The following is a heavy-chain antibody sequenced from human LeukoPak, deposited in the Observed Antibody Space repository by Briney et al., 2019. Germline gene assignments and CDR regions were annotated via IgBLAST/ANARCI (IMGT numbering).Heavy chain of an antibody. CDR2: INHSGST. CDR3: AREGPSPFDY. Sequence: KTSETLSLTCAVYGGSFSGYYWSWIRQPPGKGLVWIGEINHSGSTNYNPSLKSRVTISVDTSKNQFSLKLSSVTAADTAVYYCAREGPSPFDYWGQGTLVTVSS. CDR1: GGSFSGYY. V-gene: IGHV4-34*01. J-gene: IGHJ4*02.